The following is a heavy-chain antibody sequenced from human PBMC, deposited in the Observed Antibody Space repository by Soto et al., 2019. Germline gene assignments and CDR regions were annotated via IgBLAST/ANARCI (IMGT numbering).Heavy chain of an antibody. Sequence: QVQLVESGGGVVQPGRSLRLSCAASGFTFSSYGMHWVRQAPGKGLEWVAVISYDGSNKYYADSVKGRFTISRDNSTNTLYLQMNSLRAEDTAVYYCAKDQADCGGDCACMDVWGQGTTVTVSS. CDR2: ISYDGSNK. CDR1: GFTFSSYG. D-gene: IGHD2-21*02. CDR3: AKDQADCGGDCACMDV. V-gene: IGHV3-30*18. J-gene: IGHJ6*02.